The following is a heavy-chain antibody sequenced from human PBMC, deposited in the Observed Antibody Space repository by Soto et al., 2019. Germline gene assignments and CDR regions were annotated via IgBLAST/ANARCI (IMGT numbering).Heavy chain of an antibody. Sequence: QLTLKESGPTLVKPTQTLTVTCTFSGFSLSTSGAGVGWIRQSPGKAPEWLALISWKDEKRYNPGLKSRLTITKDTSKNQVVLTMTDVDPVDTATYFCAHRYGGNYYRWYFDSWGQGTLVTVSS. CDR2: ISWKDEK. CDR3: AHRYGGNYYRWYFDS. J-gene: IGHJ4*02. V-gene: IGHV2-5*01. D-gene: IGHD1-26*01. CDR1: GFSLSTSGAG.